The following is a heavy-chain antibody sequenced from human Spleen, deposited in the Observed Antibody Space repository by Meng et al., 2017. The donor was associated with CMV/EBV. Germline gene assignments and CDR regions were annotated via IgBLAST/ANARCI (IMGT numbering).Heavy chain of an antibody. CDR2: IRVDGTNK. CDR1: GFSFSDYG. J-gene: IGHJ6*02. D-gene: IGHD6-25*01. CDR3: GNNGYLGMDV. V-gene: IGHV3-30*02. Sequence: GGSLRLSCAASGFSFSDYGFHWVRQAPGKGLERVSYIRVDGTNKYYVDSVKGRFTITRENSKNTLYLEMNSLRVEDSAVYYCGNNGYLGMDVWGQGTTVTVSS.